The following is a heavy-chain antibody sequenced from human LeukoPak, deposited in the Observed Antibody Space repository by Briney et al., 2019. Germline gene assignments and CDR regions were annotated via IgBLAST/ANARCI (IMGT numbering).Heavy chain of an antibody. V-gene: IGHV3-21*01. CDR1: GFTFSSYS. Sequence: GGSLRLSCAASGFTFSSYSMNWVRQAPGKGLEWVSSISSNSSYIYYADSVKGRFTISRDNAKNSLYLQMNSLRAEDTAVYYCARDSTVVTLGYFDYWGQGTLVTVSS. CDR2: ISSNSSYI. CDR3: ARDSTVVTLGYFDY. D-gene: IGHD4-23*01. J-gene: IGHJ4*02.